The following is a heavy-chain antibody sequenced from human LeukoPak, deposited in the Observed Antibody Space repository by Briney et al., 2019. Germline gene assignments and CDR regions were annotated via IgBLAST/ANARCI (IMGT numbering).Heavy chain of an antibody. CDR1: GFTFSSYA. Sequence: GGSLRLSCAASGFTFSSYAMHWVRQAPGKGLEWVAVISYDGSNKYYADSVKGRFTISRDNSKNTLYLQMNSLRAEDTAVYYCARAIDSSGYYYGQELDYWGQGTLVTVSS. D-gene: IGHD3-22*01. J-gene: IGHJ4*02. CDR2: ISYDGSNK. CDR3: ARAIDSSGYYYGQELDY. V-gene: IGHV3-30-3*01.